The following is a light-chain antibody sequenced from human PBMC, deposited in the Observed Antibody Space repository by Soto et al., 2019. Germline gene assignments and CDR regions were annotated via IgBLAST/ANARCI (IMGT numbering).Light chain of an antibody. CDR2: GAS. CDR3: QQYNNWPPT. Sequence: EIVFTQSPGTLSLSPGERATLSCRASQSVSSRYLAWYQQKPGQAPRLLIYGASSRATGIPARFSGGGSGAEFTLTISSLQSEDFAVYYCQQYNNWPPTFGQGTKVDIK. CDR1: QSVSSRY. J-gene: IGKJ1*01. V-gene: IGKV3-15*01.